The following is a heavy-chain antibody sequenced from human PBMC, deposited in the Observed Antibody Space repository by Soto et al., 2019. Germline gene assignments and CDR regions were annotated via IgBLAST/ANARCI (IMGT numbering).Heavy chain of an antibody. Sequence: QVQLVQSGAEVKKPGASVKVSCKASGYSFTSYGISWVRQAPGQGIEWMGWISAYNGNRKYAQKFQGRVTMTTDTSTSTAYMELRSLRSDDPEVYYCARDLGGFPDYWGQGTLVTVSS. CDR1: GYSFTSYG. D-gene: IGHD5-12*01. CDR2: ISAYNGNR. CDR3: ARDLGGFPDY. J-gene: IGHJ4*02. V-gene: IGHV1-18*01.